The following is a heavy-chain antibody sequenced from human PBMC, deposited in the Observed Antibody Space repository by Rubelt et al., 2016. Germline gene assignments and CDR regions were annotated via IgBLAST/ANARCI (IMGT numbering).Heavy chain of an antibody. Sequence: GGSLRLSCAASGFTFSDHCMSWVRQAPGKELEWVANINQDGSEKKYVDSVKGRFTISRDNAKNSLFLQMSSLRADDTAIYYCAKGRWDYSGSLDPYDYWGQGTLVTVSS. D-gene: IGHD6-6*01. CDR3: AKGRWDYSGSLDPYDY. J-gene: IGHJ4*02. CDR1: GFTFSDHC. CDR2: INQDGSEK. V-gene: IGHV3-7*03.